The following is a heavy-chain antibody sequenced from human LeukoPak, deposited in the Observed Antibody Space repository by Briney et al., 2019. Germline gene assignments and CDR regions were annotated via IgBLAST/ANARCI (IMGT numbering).Heavy chain of an antibody. CDR1: GYTFSSCA. Sequence: GGSLRLSCAASGYTFSSCAMSWVRQSPGKALEGVSAFSGSCCSTFCGVSVKGLFTISRDNSKNTLYLQMNSLRAEDTAVYYCAKDQKAGDFCYWGQGTLVTVSS. CDR3: AKDQKAGDFCY. J-gene: IGHJ4*02. CDR2: FSGSCCST. D-gene: IGHD7-27*01. V-gene: IGHV3-23*01.